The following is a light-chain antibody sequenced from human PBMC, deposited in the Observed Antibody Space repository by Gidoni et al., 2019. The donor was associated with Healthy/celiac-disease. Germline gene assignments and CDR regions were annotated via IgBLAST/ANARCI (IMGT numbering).Light chain of an antibody. CDR2: GAS. CDR3: QQYGSSPWT. CDR1: QSVSSSS. V-gene: IGKV3-20*01. J-gene: IGKJ1*01. Sequence: EIVLTQSPGTLSLSPGERATLSCRASQSVSSSSLAWYQQKPGQAPRLLIYGASSRATGIPDRCSGSGSGTDFTLTISRLEPEDFAVYYCQQYGSSPWTFGQGTNVEIK.